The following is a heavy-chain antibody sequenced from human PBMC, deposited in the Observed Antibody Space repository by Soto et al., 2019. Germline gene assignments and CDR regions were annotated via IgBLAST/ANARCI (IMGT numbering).Heavy chain of an antibody. CDR3: ARDGYEQQVKSKPYYYYGMDV. V-gene: IGHV1-18*01. CDR1: GYTFTSYG. CDR2: ISAYNGNT. D-gene: IGHD6-13*01. Sequence: QVQLVQSGAEVKKPGASVKVSCKASGYTFTSYGISWVRQAPGQGLEWMGWISAYNGNTNYAQKLQGRVTMTTDTSTSTAYMELRSLRSDDTAVYYCARDGYEQQVKSKPYYYYGMDVWGQGTTVTVSS. J-gene: IGHJ6*02.